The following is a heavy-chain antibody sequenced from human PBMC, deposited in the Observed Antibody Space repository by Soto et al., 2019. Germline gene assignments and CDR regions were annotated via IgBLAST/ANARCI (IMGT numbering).Heavy chain of an antibody. D-gene: IGHD2-2*01. CDR3: ASSLGYCTSTGRDEFEG. J-gene: IGHJ4*02. CDR1: GGAISSSNW. CDR2: IYHSGST. V-gene: IGHV4-4*02. Sequence: QVQLQESGPGLVKPSGTLSLTCAVSGGAISSSNWWSWVRQPPGKGLEWIGEIYHSGSTNYNPSRKSRLTIAVDKAKNQFSLKLTSVTEADTAVYYCASSLGYCTSTGRDEFEGWGQGPLVTVSS.